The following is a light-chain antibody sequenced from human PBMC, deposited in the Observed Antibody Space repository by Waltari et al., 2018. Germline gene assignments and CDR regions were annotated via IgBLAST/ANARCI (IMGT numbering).Light chain of an antibody. CDR1: QDISHY. V-gene: IGKV1-33*01. J-gene: IGKJ2*01. CDR2: EGT. CDR3: QHFDNLLFT. Sequence: DIQVTQSPSSLSASVGDRVTITCQASQDISHYLNWYQQRPGKAPNVLIYEGTLLKIGVPSRFSGSGSGTDFTFAITSLQPEDAATYYCQHFDNLLFTFGQGTKLEI.